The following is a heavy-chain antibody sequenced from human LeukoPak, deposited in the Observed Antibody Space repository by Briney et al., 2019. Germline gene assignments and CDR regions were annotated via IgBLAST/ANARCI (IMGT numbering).Heavy chain of an antibody. V-gene: IGHV3-74*01. Sequence: PGGSLRLSCAVSGFTVSSNYMSWVRQAPGKGLEWVSRITSDGSGANYADSVKGRFTISRDNDENTLYLQMNSLRAEDTAVYYCARVPEAAAGQGIDYWGQGTLVTVSS. CDR2: ITSDGSGA. CDR3: ARVPEAAAGQGIDY. CDR1: GFTVSSNY. J-gene: IGHJ4*02. D-gene: IGHD6-13*01.